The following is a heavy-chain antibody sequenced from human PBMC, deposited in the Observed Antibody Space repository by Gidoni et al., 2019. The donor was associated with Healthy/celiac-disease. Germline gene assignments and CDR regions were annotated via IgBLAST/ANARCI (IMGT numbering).Heavy chain of an antibody. CDR1: GYTFTSYG. J-gene: IGHJ3*02. D-gene: IGHD5-18*01. CDR3: ARVHVVDTAMGDAFDI. CDR2: ISAYNGNT. Sequence: QVQLVQSGAEVKKPGASVKVSCTASGYTFTSYGISWVRQAPGQGLEWMGWISAYNGNTNYAQKLQGRVTMTTDTSTSTAYMELRSLRSDDTAVYYCARVHVVDTAMGDAFDIWGQGTMVTVSS. V-gene: IGHV1-18*01.